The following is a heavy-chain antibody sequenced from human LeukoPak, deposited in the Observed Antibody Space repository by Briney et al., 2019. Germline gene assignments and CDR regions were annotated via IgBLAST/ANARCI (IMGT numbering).Heavy chain of an antibody. J-gene: IGHJ6*03. CDR2: IKQDGSEK. D-gene: IGHD3-3*01. Sequence: GGSLRLSCAASGFTFSSYWMSWVRQAPGKGLEWVANIKQDGSEKYYVDSVKGRFTISRDNAKNSLYLQMSSLRAEDTAVYYCARDFGYYDFWSGYLLMDVWGKGATVTVSS. V-gene: IGHV3-7*01. CDR3: ARDFGYYDFWSGYLLMDV. CDR1: GFTFSSYW.